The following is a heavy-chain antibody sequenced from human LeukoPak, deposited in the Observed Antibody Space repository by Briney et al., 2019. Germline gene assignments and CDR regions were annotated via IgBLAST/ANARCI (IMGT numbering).Heavy chain of an antibody. CDR1: GYTLTELS. Sequence: ASVKVSCKVSGYTLTELSMHWLRQAPGKGLEWMGGFDPEDGETIYAQKFQGRVTMTEDTSTDTAYMELSSLRSEDTAVYYCATVGYYDSSGNFDYWGQGTLVTVSS. D-gene: IGHD3-22*01. CDR3: ATVGYYDSSGNFDY. V-gene: IGHV1-24*01. CDR2: FDPEDGET. J-gene: IGHJ4*02.